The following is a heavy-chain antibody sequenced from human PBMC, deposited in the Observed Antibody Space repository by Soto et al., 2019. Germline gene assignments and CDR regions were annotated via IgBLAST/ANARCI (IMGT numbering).Heavy chain of an antibody. Sequence: SETLSLTCAVSGGSISSSNWWSWVRQPPGKGLEWIGEIYRSGSTNYNPSLKSRVTISVDKSKNQFSLKLSSVTAADTAVYYCARAPAMYYGSGAIKYGMDVWGQGTTVTVSS. D-gene: IGHD3-10*01. CDR2: IYRSGST. CDR3: ARAPAMYYGSGAIKYGMDV. V-gene: IGHV4-4*02. CDR1: GGSISSSNW. J-gene: IGHJ6*02.